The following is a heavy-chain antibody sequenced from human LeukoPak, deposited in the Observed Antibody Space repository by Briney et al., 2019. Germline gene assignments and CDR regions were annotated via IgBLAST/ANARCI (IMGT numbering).Heavy chain of an antibody. CDR2: INSDGSST. Sequence: GGSLRLSCAASGFTFSSYWMHWVRHAPGKGLVGVSRINSDGSSTSYADSVKGRFTISRDNAKNTLYLQMNSLRAEDTAVYYCAKGGEQVTWNFQNWGQGTLVTVSS. CDR1: GFTFSSYW. J-gene: IGHJ1*01. CDR3: AKGGEQVTWNFQN. V-gene: IGHV3-74*01. D-gene: IGHD1/OR15-1a*01.